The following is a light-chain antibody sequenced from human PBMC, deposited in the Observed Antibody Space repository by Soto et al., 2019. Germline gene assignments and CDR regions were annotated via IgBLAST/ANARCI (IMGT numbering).Light chain of an antibody. J-gene: IGKJ1*01. CDR3: QQYNTYST. V-gene: IGKV1-5*01. CDR2: DAS. Sequence: DIQMTQSPSTLSASVGDRVTITCRASQSISSWLAWYQQKPGKAPKVLIYDASSLESGVPSRFSGSGSGTEFTLTISSLQPDEFATYYCQQYNTYSTFGQGTKVEIK. CDR1: QSISSW.